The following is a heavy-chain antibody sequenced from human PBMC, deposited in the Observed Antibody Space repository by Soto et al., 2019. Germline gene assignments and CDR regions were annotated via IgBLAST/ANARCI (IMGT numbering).Heavy chain of an antibody. J-gene: IGHJ4*02. Sequence: RASVKVSCKASGGTFSSYAISWVRQAPGQGLEWMGGIIPIFGTANYAQKFQGRVTITADESTSTAYMELSSLRSEDTAVYYCARGSAGSYYELDYWGQGTLVTVSS. V-gene: IGHV1-69*13. D-gene: IGHD1-26*01. CDR3: ARGSAGSYYELDY. CDR2: IIPIFGTA. CDR1: GGTFSSYA.